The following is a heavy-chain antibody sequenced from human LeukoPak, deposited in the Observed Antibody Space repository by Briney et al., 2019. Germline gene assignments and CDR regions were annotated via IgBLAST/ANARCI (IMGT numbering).Heavy chain of an antibody. Sequence: GESLKISCKGSEYSFTSYWIGWVRQMPGKGLEWMGIIYPGDSDTRYSPSFQGQVTISADKSISTAYLQWSSLKASDTAMYYCVGCSSTSCYSAARGYFQHWGQGTLVTVSS. CDR1: EYSFTSYW. CDR2: IYPGDSDT. D-gene: IGHD2-2*02. J-gene: IGHJ1*01. CDR3: VGCSSTSCYSAARGYFQH. V-gene: IGHV5-51*01.